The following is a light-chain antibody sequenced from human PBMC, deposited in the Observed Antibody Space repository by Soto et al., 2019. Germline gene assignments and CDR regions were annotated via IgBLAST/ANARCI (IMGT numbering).Light chain of an antibody. CDR3: CSYAGGNLWI. J-gene: IGLJ3*02. CDR2: EGS. V-gene: IGLV2-23*01. Sequence: QSVLTQPASVSGSPGQSITISCTGSSSDVGGYNLVSWYQQHPGKAPKLMIYEGSKRPSGTSNRFSGSKSGNTASLTVSGLQAEDEADYYCCSYAGGNLWIFGGGTKVTVL. CDR1: SSDVGGYNL.